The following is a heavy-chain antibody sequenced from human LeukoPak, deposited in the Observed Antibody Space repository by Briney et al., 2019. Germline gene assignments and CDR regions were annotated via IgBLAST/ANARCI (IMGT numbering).Heavy chain of an antibody. CDR1: GGSIRSRSNY. J-gene: IGHJ6*03. V-gene: IGHV4-39*07. CDR3: ARETSQKGAHYMDV. CDR2: IYYTGYT. D-gene: IGHD3-16*01. Sequence: SETLSLTCTVSGGSIRSRSNYWGWTRQPPGKGLEWIGSIYYTGYTFYNPSLKSRVTISVDTSKNQFSLKLTSVTAADTAVYYCARETSQKGAHYMDVWGKGTTVTISS.